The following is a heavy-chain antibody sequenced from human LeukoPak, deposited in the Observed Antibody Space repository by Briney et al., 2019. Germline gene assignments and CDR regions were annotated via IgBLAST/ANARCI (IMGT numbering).Heavy chain of an antibody. CDR1: GYTFTSYG. CDR2: ISAYNGNT. CDR3: ARGLRFGDYDHLFDY. Sequence: ASVKVSCKASGYTFTSYGISWVRQAPGQGLEWMGWISAYNGNTNYAQKLQGRVTMTTDTSTSTAYMELRSLRSDDTAVYYCARGLRFGDYDHLFDYWGQGTLVTVSS. D-gene: IGHD4-17*01. J-gene: IGHJ4*02. V-gene: IGHV1-18*01.